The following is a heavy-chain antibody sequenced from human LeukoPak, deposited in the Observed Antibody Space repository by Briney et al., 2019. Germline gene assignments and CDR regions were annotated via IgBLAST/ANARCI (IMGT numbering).Heavy chain of an antibody. CDR2: ISGGGETT. D-gene: IGHD4-17*01. V-gene: IGHV3-23*01. CDR3: ARDYADYVGYFFFDY. Sequence: GGSLRLSCAASGFTLSTYSMHWVRQAPGKGLEWVSSISGGGETTYYADSAKGRFTISRDNSQNTLYLQMNSLRAEDTAVYYCARDYADYVGYFFFDYWGQGTLVTVSS. J-gene: IGHJ4*02. CDR1: GFTLSTYS.